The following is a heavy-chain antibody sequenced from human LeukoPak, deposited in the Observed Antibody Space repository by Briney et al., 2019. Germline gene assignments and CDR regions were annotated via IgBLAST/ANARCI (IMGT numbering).Heavy chain of an antibody. Sequence: SETLSLTCTVSGGSISSSSYYWGWIRQPPGKGLEWIGSIYYSGSTYYNPSLKSRVTISVDTSKNQFSLRLSSVTAADTAVYYCASNDSQDAFDIWGQGTMVTVSS. J-gene: IGHJ3*02. V-gene: IGHV4-39*07. CDR1: GGSISSSSYY. D-gene: IGHD3-22*01. CDR3: ASNDSQDAFDI. CDR2: IYYSGST.